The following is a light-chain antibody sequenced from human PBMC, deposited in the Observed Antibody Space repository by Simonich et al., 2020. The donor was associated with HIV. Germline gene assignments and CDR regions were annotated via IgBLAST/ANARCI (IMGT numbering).Light chain of an antibody. CDR1: SGSIARHY. J-gene: IGLJ3*02. V-gene: IGLV6-57*03. CDR2: EDK. Sequence: NFMLTQPHSVSESQGKTVTISCSRSSGSIARHYVQWYQQRPGSAPTTVIYEDKQEPSGVPDRFSGSIDTSSNSASLTISGLKTEDEADYYCQSYNNPNQVFGGGTKLTVL. CDR3: QSYNNPNQV.